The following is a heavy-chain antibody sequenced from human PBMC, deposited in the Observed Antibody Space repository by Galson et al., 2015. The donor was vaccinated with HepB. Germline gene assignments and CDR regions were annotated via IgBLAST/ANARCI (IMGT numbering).Heavy chain of an antibody. D-gene: IGHD6-13*01. Sequence: SCKASGYTFTSYYMHWVRQAPGQGLEWMGIINPSGDSTSYAQKFQGRVTMTRDTSTSTVYMELSSLRSEDTAVYYCARVISAGDGAFDIWGQGTMVTVSS. CDR3: ARVISAGDGAFDI. J-gene: IGHJ3*02. CDR1: GYTFTSYY. V-gene: IGHV1-46*01. CDR2: INPSGDST.